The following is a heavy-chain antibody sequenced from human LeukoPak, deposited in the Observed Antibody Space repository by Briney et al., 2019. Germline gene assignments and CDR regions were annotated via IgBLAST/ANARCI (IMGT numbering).Heavy chain of an antibody. CDR1: GYTFTGYY. D-gene: IGHD4/OR15-4a*01. J-gene: IGHJ5*02. Sequence: ASVKVSCKASGYTFTGYYIHWVRQAPGQGLEWMGWINPNSGGTNYAQKFQGRVTMTRDTSISTAYMELSSLTSDDTAVYYCARVVLATTTDYNWFDPWGQGTLVTVSS. V-gene: IGHV1-2*02. CDR3: ARVVLATTTDYNWFDP. CDR2: INPNSGGT.